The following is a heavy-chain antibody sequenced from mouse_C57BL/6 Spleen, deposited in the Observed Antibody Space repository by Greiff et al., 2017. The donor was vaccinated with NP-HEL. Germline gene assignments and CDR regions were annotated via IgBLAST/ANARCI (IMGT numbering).Heavy chain of an antibody. CDR1: GFTFSSYA. CDR3: ARDPGSHFDY. J-gene: IGHJ2*01. V-gene: IGHV5-4*01. Sequence: EVKLVESGGGLVKPGGSLKLSCAASGFTFSSYAMSWVRQTPEKRLEWVATISDGGSYTYYPDNVKGRFTISRDNAKNNLYLQMSHLKSEDTAMYYCARDPGSHFDYWGQGTTLTVSS. CDR2: ISDGGSYT.